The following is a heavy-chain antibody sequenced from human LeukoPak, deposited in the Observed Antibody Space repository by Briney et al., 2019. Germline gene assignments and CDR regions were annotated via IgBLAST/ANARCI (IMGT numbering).Heavy chain of an antibody. Sequence: ASVKVSFKASGYTFTGYYMHLVRQAPGQGLGRMGWINPNSGGTNYAQKFQCRVTMTKDTTISTAYMNLSRLRSDDTAVYYCARVDSSSWLIDYWGQGTLVTVSS. V-gene: IGHV1-2*02. CDR2: INPNSGGT. D-gene: IGHD6-13*01. CDR1: GYTFTGYY. CDR3: ARVDSSSWLIDY. J-gene: IGHJ4*02.